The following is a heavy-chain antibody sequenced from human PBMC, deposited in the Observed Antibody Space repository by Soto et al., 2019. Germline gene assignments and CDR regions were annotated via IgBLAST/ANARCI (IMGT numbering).Heavy chain of an antibody. CDR1: GDSINNYY. Sequence: SETLSLTCTVSGDSINNYYWSCIRQPPGKRLEWIGYIYYTGSTTYNPSLESRVTMSVDTSKNQFSLKLSSVNAADTAVYYCAKYRRTEAEGFTLDYWGRGTLVTVSS. V-gene: IGHV4-59*01. CDR2: IYYTGST. D-gene: IGHD6-13*01. J-gene: IGHJ4*02. CDR3: AKYRRTEAEGFTLDY.